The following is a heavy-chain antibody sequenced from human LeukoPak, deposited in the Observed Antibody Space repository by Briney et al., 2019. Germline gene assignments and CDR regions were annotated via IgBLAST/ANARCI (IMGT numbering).Heavy chain of an antibody. Sequence: GGSLRLSCAASGFTFSIYWMSWVRQAPGKGLEWVANIKQDGSEKYYVDSVKGRFTISRDNAKNSLYLQMNSLRAEDTAVYYCARDSAYSIAVAGYFDYWGQGTLVTVSS. V-gene: IGHV3-7*01. CDR3: ARDSAYSIAVAGYFDY. D-gene: IGHD6-19*01. CDR1: GFTFSIYW. J-gene: IGHJ4*02. CDR2: IKQDGSEK.